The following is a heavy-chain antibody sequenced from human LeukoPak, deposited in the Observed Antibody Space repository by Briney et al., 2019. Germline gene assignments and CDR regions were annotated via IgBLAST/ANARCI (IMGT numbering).Heavy chain of an antibody. CDR3: AKGPGDSSGYYYS. J-gene: IGHJ4*02. Sequence: GGSLRLSCAASGFTFSGYAMSWVRQAPGKGLEWVSAISGSGGSTYYADSVKGRFTISRDNSKNTLYLQMNSLRAEDTAVYYCAKGPGDSSGYYYSWGQGTLVTVSS. CDR2: ISGSGGST. CDR1: GFTFSGYA. D-gene: IGHD3-22*01. V-gene: IGHV3-23*01.